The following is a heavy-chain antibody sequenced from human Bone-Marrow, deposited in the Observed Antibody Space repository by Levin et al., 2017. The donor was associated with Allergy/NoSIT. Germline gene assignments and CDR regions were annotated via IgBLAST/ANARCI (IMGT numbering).Heavy chain of an antibody. D-gene: IGHD3-10*01. CDR1: GFTFSSYG. J-gene: IGHJ6*02. Sequence: GESLKISCAASGFTFSSYGMHWVRQAPGKGLEWVAVIWYDGSNKYYADSVKGRFTISRDNSKNTLYLQMNSLRAEDTAVYYCARVRLWFGALSSYGMDVWGQGTTVTVSS. V-gene: IGHV3-33*01. CDR3: ARVRLWFGALSSYGMDV. CDR2: IWYDGSNK.